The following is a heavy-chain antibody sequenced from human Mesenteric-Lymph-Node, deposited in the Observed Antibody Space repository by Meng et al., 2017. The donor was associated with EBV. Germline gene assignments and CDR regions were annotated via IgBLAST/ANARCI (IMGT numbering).Heavy chain of an antibody. CDR2: ITAYNGDT. CDR1: GYTFSRYG. D-gene: IGHD1-1*01. Sequence: VDVGESGVEVNQPWASFKVTGKASGYTFSRYGISWVRQAPGQGLEWMGWITAYNGDTNYPQKFQDRVIMTIDTSTRTAYMELRSLRSDDTAIYYCARYDSPGSLDPWGQGTLVTVSS. J-gene: IGHJ5*02. V-gene: IGHV1-18*01. CDR3: ARYDSPGSLDP.